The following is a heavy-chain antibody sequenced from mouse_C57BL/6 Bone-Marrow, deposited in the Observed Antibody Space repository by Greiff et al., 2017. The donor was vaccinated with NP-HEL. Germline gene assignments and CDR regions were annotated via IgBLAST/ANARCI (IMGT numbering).Heavy chain of an antibody. CDR1: GYSITSGYY. Sequence: EVQLQESGPGLVKPSQSLSLTCSVTGYSITSGYYWNWIRQFPGNKLEWMGYISYDGSNNYNPSLKNPISITRDTSKNQFFLKLNSVTTEDTATYYCARTPQLGRDYWGQGTTLTVSS. D-gene: IGHD4-1*02. CDR3: ARTPQLGRDY. J-gene: IGHJ2*01. V-gene: IGHV3-6*01. CDR2: ISYDGSN.